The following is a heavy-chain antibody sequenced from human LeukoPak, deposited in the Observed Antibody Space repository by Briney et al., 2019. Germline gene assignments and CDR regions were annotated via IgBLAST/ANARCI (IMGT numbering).Heavy chain of an antibody. D-gene: IGHD6-13*01. CDR3: AREVIAAAGRRGNWFDP. CDR1: GFTFSSYG. V-gene: IGHV3-30*03. J-gene: IGHJ5*02. CDR2: ISYDGSNK. Sequence: GGSLRLSCAASGFTFSSYGMHWVRQAPGKGLEWVAVISYDGSNKYYADSVKGRFTISRDNSKNTLYLQMNSLRSDDTAVYYCAREVIAAAGRRGNWFDPWGQGTLVTVSS.